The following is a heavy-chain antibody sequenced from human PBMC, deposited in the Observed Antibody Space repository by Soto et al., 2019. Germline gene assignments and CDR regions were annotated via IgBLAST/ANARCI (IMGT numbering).Heavy chain of an antibody. D-gene: IGHD3-16*01. CDR2: ISWDGGTT. CDR3: AKGGDYWYFDL. J-gene: IGHJ2*01. V-gene: IGHV3-43*01. CDR1: GFTFDDYT. Sequence: EMQLVESGGVVVQPGGSLRLSCAASGFTFDDYTMHWVRQVPGKGLDWVSTISWDGGTTYYADSVKGRFTISRDNSKSSLYLQMNGLTTEDSGIYYCAKGGDYWYFDLWGRGTLATVSS.